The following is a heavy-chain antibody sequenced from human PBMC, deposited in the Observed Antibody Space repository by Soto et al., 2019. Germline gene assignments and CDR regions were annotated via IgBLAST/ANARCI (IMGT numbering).Heavy chain of an antibody. D-gene: IGHD6-13*01. CDR2: MNPNSGNT. CDR1: GYTFTSYD. Sequence: ASVKVSCKASGYTFTSYDINWVRQATGQGLEWMGWMNPNSGNTGYAQKFQGRVTMTRNTSISTAYMELSSLRSEDTAVYYCARAGDSSSWYGYDGMDVWGQGTTVTVSS. V-gene: IGHV1-8*01. CDR3: ARAGDSSSWYGYDGMDV. J-gene: IGHJ6*02.